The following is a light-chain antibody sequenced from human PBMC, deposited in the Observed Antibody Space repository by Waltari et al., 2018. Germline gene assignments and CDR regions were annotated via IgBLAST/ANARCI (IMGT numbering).Light chain of an antibody. CDR2: DVT. Sequence: QSALTQPDSVSGSPGQSITISCTGPSSAVGVYNYVFWYQQNPGKAPKLMIYDVTKRPSGVSARFCGSQSGKTASLTISGLQAEDEADYCCRSYTTSSAWVFGGGTKLTVL. CDR1: SSAVGVYNY. J-gene: IGLJ3*02. CDR3: RSYTTSSAWV. V-gene: IGLV2-14*01.